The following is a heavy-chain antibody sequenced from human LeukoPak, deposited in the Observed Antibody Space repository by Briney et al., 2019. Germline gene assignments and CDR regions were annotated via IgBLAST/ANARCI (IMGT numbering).Heavy chain of an antibody. CDR1: GYRFTGYW. CDR2: VYPTDADT. J-gene: IGHJ4*02. Sequence: GESLKISFKSSGYRFTGYWIGWVRQMPGKGLEWMGIVYPTDADTTYSPPFQGQVTISVDKSISTAFLEWSSLKASDTAIYYCARRGDGYNYGAAYWGQGTLVTVSS. D-gene: IGHD5-24*01. CDR3: ARRGDGYNYGAAY. V-gene: IGHV5-51*01.